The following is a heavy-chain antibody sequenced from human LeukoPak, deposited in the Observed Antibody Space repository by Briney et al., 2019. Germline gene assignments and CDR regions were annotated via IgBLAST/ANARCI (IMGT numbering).Heavy chain of an antibody. Sequence: PSETLSLTCTVSGGSISSSSYYWGWIRQPPGKGLEWIGSIYYSGSTYYNPSLKSRVTISVDTSKNQFSLKLSSVTAADTAVYYCARSAKGIAVAVPAFGYWGQGTLVTVSS. CDR2: IYYSGST. J-gene: IGHJ4*02. CDR1: GGSISSSSYY. CDR3: ARSAKGIAVAVPAFGY. D-gene: IGHD6-19*01. V-gene: IGHV4-39*07.